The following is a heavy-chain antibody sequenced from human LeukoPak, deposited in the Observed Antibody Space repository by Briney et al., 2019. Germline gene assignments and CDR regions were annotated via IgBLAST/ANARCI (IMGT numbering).Heavy chain of an antibody. D-gene: IGHD4-17*01. CDR1: GFTFSSYW. CDR3: ARTYGGYDDAFDI. CDR2: INSDGSST. V-gene: IGHV3-74*01. J-gene: IGHJ3*02. Sequence: GGSLRLSCAASGFTFSSYWMHWVRQAPGKGLVWVSRINSDGSSTSYADSVKGRFTISRDNAKNTLYLQMNSPRAEDTAVYYCARTYGGYDDAFDIWGQGTMVTVSS.